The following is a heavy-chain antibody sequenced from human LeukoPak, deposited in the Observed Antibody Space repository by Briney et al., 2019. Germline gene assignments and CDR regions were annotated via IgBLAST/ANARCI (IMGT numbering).Heavy chain of an antibody. CDR1: GFTFSSYG. Sequence: GGSLRLSCAASGFTFSSYGMSWVRQAPGKGLEWVSAISGSGGSTYYADSVKGRFTISRDNSKNTLYLQMNSLRAEDTAVYYCAKDSGYSSSWYLQHWGQGTLVTVSS. CDR2: ISGSGGST. J-gene: IGHJ1*01. D-gene: IGHD6-13*01. V-gene: IGHV3-23*01. CDR3: AKDSGYSSSWYLQH.